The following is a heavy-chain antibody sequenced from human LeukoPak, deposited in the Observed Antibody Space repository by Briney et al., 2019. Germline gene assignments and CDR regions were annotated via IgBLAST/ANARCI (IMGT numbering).Heavy chain of an antibody. CDR3: ARDNYILRAFDI. D-gene: IGHD2-21*01. CDR1: GFTISSNY. Sequence: GGSLRPSCAASGFTISSNYMTWVRQAPGKGLEWVSVIYTGGNTYYTDSVRGRFTIARDNSKNTLYLQMNSLRAEDTAVYYCARDNYILRAFDIWGQGTMVTVSS. J-gene: IGHJ3*02. CDR2: IYTGGNT. V-gene: IGHV3-53*01.